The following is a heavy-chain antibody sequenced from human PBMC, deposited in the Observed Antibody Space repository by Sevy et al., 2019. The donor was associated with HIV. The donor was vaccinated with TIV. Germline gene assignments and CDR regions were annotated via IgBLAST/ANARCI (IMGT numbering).Heavy chain of an antibody. V-gene: IGHV3-23*01. J-gene: IGHJ4*02. Sequence: GGSLRLSCAASGFTFSKYSMSWIHQTPGKGLEWVSTFSFGCGKINYAYSVKGRFTISRDDSRNTFYLQMNSLRAEDTAIYYCAREGCTKPHDYWGQGTVVTVSS. CDR3: AREGCTKPHDY. CDR1: GFTFSKYS. CDR2: FSFGCGKI. D-gene: IGHD2-8*01.